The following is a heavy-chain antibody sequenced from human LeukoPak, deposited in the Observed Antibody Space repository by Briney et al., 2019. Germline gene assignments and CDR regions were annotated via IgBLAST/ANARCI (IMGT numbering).Heavy chain of an antibody. Sequence: AGRSLRLSCAASGITFSSHGMHWVRQAPGKGLEWVALISYDGSDKYYADSVKGRFTISRDNSKNTLFLQMNSLRAEDTAVYYCSRGGNSPGDFWGQGTLVTVSS. J-gene: IGHJ4*02. CDR2: ISYDGSDK. CDR1: GITFSSHG. D-gene: IGHD2/OR15-2a*01. V-gene: IGHV3-30*03. CDR3: SRGGNSPGDF.